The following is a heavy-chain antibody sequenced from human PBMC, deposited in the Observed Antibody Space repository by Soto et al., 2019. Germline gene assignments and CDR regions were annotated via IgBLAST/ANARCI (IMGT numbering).Heavy chain of an antibody. V-gene: IGHV4-30-2*01. Sequence: QLQLQESGSGLVKPSQTLSLTCAVSGGSISSGGYSWSWIRQPPGKGLAWIGYIYHSGSTYYNPSIPSRVTRSVDRSKNQFSLKLSSVTAADTAVYYCARVNYDYVWGSYRPYGMEVWGQGTTVTVSS. CDR2: IYHSGST. J-gene: IGHJ6*02. CDR3: ARVNYDYVWGSYRPYGMEV. D-gene: IGHD3-16*02. CDR1: GGSISSGGYS.